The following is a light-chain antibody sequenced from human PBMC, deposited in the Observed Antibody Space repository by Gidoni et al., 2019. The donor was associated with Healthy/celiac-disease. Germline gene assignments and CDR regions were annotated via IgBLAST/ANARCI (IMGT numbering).Light chain of an antibody. CDR3: QQYNSYSWT. Sequence: DIQIPQSPSTLSASVGDRVTITCRASQGISSWLAWYQQKPGKAPKLLIYTASRLESGVPSRFSGSGSGTEFTLTISSLQPDDFATYYCQQYNSYSWTCGQGTKVEIK. V-gene: IGKV1-5*03. CDR1: QGISSW. CDR2: TAS. J-gene: IGKJ1*01.